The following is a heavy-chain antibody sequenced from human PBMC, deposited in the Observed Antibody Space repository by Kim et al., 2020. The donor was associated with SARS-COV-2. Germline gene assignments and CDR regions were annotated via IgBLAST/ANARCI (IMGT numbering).Heavy chain of an antibody. D-gene: IGHD6-13*01. V-gene: IGHV1-24*01. CDR2: FDPEDGET. Sequence: ASVKVSCKVSGYTLTELSMHWVRQAPGKGLEWMGGFDPEDGETIYAQKFQGRVTMTEDTSTDTAYMELSSLRSEDTAVYYCATDITPRRGYSSSWGYYYYYGMDVWGQGTTVTVSS. CDR3: ATDITPRRGYSSSWGYYYYYGMDV. CDR1: GYTLTELS. J-gene: IGHJ6*02.